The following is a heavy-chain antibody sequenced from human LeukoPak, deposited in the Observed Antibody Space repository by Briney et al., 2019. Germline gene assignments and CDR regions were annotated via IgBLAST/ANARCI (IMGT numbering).Heavy chain of an antibody. V-gene: IGHV3-23*01. Sequence: VSTITGSGGGTYYADSVKGRFTISRDNPKNTLYLQMNSLRAEDTAVYYCASALTTVTTVDYWGQGSLVTVSS. CDR2: ITGSGGGT. J-gene: IGHJ4*02. D-gene: IGHD4-17*01. CDR3: ASALTTVTTVDY.